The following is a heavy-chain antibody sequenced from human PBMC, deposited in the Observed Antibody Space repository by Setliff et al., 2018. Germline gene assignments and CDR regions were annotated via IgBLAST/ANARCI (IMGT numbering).Heavy chain of an antibody. D-gene: IGHD2-8*01. CDR2: INTNNGDK. CDR1: GYTFTRYG. CDR3: ARLVRFCTKIACQRLSGAEH. J-gene: IGHJ4*02. Sequence: SVKVSCKASGYTFTRYGISWVRQAPGQGLEWMAYINTNNGDKYYAQNVQGRVTMTTDTSTSTAYMELRNLRSDDTAIYYCARLVRFCTKIACQRLSGAEHWGQGTLVTVSS. V-gene: IGHV1-18*01.